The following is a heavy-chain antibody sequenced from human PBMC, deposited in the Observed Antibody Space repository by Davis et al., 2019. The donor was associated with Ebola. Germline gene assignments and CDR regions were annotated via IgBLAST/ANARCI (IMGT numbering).Heavy chain of an antibody. CDR2: ISSSSSYI. CDR3: ASALGVYFDY. Sequence: GESLKISCAASGFTFSSYSMNWVRQAPGKGLEWVSSISSSSSYIYYADSVKGRFTISRDNAKNSLYLQMNSLRAEDTAVYYCASALGVYFDYWGQGTLVTVSS. V-gene: IGHV3-21*01. J-gene: IGHJ4*02. CDR1: GFTFSSYS.